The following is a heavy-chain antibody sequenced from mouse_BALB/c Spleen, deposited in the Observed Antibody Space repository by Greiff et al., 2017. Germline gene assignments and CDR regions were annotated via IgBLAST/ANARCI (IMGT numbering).Heavy chain of an antibody. CDR3: ARSRYYYGSSYAMDY. J-gene: IGHJ4*01. D-gene: IGHD1-1*01. CDR2: ISSGSSTI. CDR1: GFTFSSFG. Sequence: EVKLQESGGGLVQPGGSRKLSCAASGFTFSSFGMHWVRQAPEKGLEWVAYISSGSSTIYYADTVKGRFTISRDNPKNTLFLQMTSLRSEDTAMYYCARSRYYYGSSYAMDYWGQGTSVTVSS. V-gene: IGHV5-17*02.